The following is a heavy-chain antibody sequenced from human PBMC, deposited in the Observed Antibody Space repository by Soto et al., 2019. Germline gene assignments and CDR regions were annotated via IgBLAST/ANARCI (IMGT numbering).Heavy chain of an antibody. CDR2: IIPILGIA. J-gene: IGHJ3*02. CDR3: AGYCSRILSAFDI. D-gene: IGHD3-10*01. V-gene: IGHV1-69*02. Sequence: QVQLVQSGAEVKKPGSSVKVSCKASGGTFSSYTISWVRQAPGQGLEWMGRIIPILGIANYAQKFQGRVTITADKSTSTAYMEVSSLRSEDTVVYYCAGYCSRILSAFDIWCQGTMVIVSS. CDR1: GGTFSSYT.